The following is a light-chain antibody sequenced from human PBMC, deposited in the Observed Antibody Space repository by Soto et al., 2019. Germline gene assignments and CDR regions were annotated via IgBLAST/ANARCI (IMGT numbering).Light chain of an antibody. CDR1: QSLLYSDGKTY. J-gene: IGKJ4*01. CDR3: MQSISRLT. Sequence: IVLTQTPLSLSVAPGQPASISCKSAQSLLYSDGKTYLYWYLQKPGQPPQPLIYGASNRFSGVTDRFSGSGSGTDFTLRISRVEAEDVGVYFCMQSISRLTFGGGTKVDIK. V-gene: IGKV2D-29*01. CDR2: GAS.